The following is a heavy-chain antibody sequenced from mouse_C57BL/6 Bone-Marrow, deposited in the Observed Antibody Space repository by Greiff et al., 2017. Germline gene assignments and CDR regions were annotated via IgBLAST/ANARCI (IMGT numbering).Heavy chain of an antibody. V-gene: IGHV1-26*01. CDR1: GYTFTDYY. CDR2: INPNNGGT. D-gene: IGHD2-3*01. Sequence: EVQLQQSGPELVKPGASVKISCKASGYTFTDYYMNWVKQSHGKSLEWIGDINPNNGGTSYNQKFKGKATLTVDKSSSTSYMELRSLTSEDSAVYYCARSLYDGYSSLAMDYWGQGTSVTVSS. CDR3: ARSLYDGYSSLAMDY. J-gene: IGHJ4*01.